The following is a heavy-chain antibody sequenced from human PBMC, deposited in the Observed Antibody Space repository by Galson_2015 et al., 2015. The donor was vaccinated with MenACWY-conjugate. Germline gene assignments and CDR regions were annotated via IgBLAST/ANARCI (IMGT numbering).Heavy chain of an antibody. CDR1: GDSVSSHSAA. CDR3: ASQGIAVAGVIDY. CDR2: TYYRSKWYK. Sequence: CAISGDSVSSHSAAWNWIRQSPSRGLEWLGRTYYRSKWYKYYAASVKSRMTINVDTSKNQFSLQLNSVTPEDTAMYYCASQGIAVAGVIDYWGQEILVTVSS. D-gene: IGHD6-19*01. V-gene: IGHV6-1*01. J-gene: IGHJ4*02.